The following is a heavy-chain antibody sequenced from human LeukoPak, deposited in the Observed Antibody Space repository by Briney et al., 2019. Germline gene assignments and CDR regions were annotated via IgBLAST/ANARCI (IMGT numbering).Heavy chain of an antibody. V-gene: IGHV1-18*01. CDR3: ARVPYYYDSSGYYTHDAFDI. CDR2: ISAYNGNT. D-gene: IGHD3-22*01. CDR1: GYTFTSYG. Sequence: GASVKVSCKASGYTFTSYGISWVRQAPGQGLEWMGWISAYNGNTNYAQKLQGRVTMTTDTSTSTAYMELRSLRSDDTAVYYCARVPYYYDSSGYYTHDAFDIWGQGTMVTVSS. J-gene: IGHJ3*02.